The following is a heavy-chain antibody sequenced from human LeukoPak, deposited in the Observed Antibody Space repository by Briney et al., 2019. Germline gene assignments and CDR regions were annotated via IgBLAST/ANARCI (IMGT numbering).Heavy chain of an antibody. Sequence: PGGSLRLSCAASGFTFSSYAMSWVRQAPGKGLEWVSAISGSGGSTYYADSVKGRFTISRDNSKSTLYLQMNSLRAEDTAVYYCARRPPNGAAAGPFDYWGQGTLVTVSS. V-gene: IGHV3-23*01. CDR2: ISGSGGST. J-gene: IGHJ4*02. CDR3: ARRPPNGAAAGPFDY. CDR1: GFTFSSYA. D-gene: IGHD6-13*01.